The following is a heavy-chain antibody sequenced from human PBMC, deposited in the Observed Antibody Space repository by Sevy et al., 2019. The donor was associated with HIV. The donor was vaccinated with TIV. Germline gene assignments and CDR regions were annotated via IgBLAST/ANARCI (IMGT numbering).Heavy chain of an antibody. Sequence: SETLSLTCSVSGGSISSYFWTWVRQSPGKGLEWIGNIYFTGKTEYSPSLKSRVTLSLDTSKSQFSLTLKSVTAADTAIYFCARDSTTRPRVLDYWGQGTLVTVSS. CDR1: GGSISSYF. CDR3: ARDSTTRPRVLDY. D-gene: IGHD1-1*01. V-gene: IGHV4-59*01. CDR2: IYFTGKT. J-gene: IGHJ4*02.